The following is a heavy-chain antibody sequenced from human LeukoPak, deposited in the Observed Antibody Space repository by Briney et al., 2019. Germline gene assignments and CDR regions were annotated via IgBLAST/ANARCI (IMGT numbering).Heavy chain of an antibody. CDR1: GFTFSSYA. Sequence: GRSLRLSCAASGFTFSSYAMHWVRQAPGKGLEWVAVISYDGSNKYYADSVKGRFTIPRDNSKNTLYLQMNSLRAEDTAVYYCASDRPNSYGPTYGMDVWGQGTTVTVSS. D-gene: IGHD5-18*01. V-gene: IGHV3-30-3*01. CDR2: ISYDGSNK. CDR3: ASDRPNSYGPTYGMDV. J-gene: IGHJ6*02.